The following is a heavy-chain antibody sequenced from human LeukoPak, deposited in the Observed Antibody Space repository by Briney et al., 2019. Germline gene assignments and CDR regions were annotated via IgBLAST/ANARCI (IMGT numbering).Heavy chain of an antibody. CDR3: ARVPFSSGGFGELLGPFDY. CDR1: GFTVSSNY. V-gene: IGHV3-66*01. D-gene: IGHD3-10*01. CDR2: IYSGGST. J-gene: IGHJ4*02. Sequence: GGSLRLSCAASGFTVSSNYMSWVRQAPGKGLEWVSVIYSGGSTYYADSVKGRFTISRDNSKNTLYLQMNSLRAEDTAVYYCARVPFSSGGFGELLGPFDYWGQGTLVTVSS.